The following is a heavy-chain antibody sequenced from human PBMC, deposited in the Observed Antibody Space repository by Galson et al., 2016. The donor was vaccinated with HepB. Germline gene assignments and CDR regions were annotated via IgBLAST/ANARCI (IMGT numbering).Heavy chain of an antibody. CDR1: GGSISSGGYY. D-gene: IGHD3-10*01. Sequence: TLSLTCTVSGGSISSGGYYWSWIRQHPGKGLGRIGYIYHSGSTYYNPSLKSRVTISVDTSKNQFSLKLSSVTAADTAVYYCARDRSSGSGNFGYWGQGTLVTVSS. V-gene: IGHV4-31*03. J-gene: IGHJ4*02. CDR3: ARDRSSGSGNFGY. CDR2: IYHSGST.